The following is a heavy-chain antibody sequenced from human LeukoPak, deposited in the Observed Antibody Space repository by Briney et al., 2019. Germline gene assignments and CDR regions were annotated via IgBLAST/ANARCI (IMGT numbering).Heavy chain of an antibody. Sequence: GGSLRLSCAASGFTFSSYAMSWVRQAPGKGLEWVSVISGSDGSTYYADSVRGRFTISRDDSGNTLFLQMNSLRAEDTAVYYCARQVSCDTTTCYAGMPPDYWGQGTLVTVSS. CDR2: ISGSDGST. J-gene: IGHJ4*02. CDR1: GFTFSSYA. CDR3: ARQVSCDTTTCYAGMPPDY. V-gene: IGHV3-23*01. D-gene: IGHD2-2*01.